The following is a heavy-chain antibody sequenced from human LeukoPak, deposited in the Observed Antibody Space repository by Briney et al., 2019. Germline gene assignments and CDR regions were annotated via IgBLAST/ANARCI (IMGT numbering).Heavy chain of an antibody. D-gene: IGHD3-16*01. J-gene: IGHJ4*02. CDR2: IYYSGST. CDR3: AREETYTDVPYYFDY. Sequence: PSQTLSLTCTVSGGSISSGDYYWSWTRQPPGKGLEWIGYIYYSGSTYYNPSLKSRVTISVDTSKNQFSLNLRSVTAADTAVYYCAREETYTDVPYYFDYWGQGTLVTVSS. CDR1: GGSISSGDYY. V-gene: IGHV4-30-4*01.